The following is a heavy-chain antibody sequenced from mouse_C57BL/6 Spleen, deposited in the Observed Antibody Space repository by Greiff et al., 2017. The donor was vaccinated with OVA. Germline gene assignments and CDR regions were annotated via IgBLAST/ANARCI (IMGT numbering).Heavy chain of an antibody. CDR1: GYTFTSYW. CDR2: IDPSDSYT. Sequence: QVQLQQPGAELVKPGASVKLSCKASGYTFTSYWMQWVKQRPGQGLEWIGEIDPSDSYTNYNQKFKGKATLTVDTSSSTAYMQLSSLTSEDSAVYYCARRDYDYLFDYWGKGTTLTVSS. CDR3: ARRDYDYLFDY. D-gene: IGHD2-4*01. V-gene: IGHV1-50*01. J-gene: IGHJ2*01.